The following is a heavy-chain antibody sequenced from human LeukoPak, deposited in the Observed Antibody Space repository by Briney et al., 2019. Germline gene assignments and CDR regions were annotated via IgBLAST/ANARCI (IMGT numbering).Heavy chain of an antibody. CDR2: INSDGSWT. Sequence: GGSPRLSCAASGNYWMHWVRQVPGKGPVWVSHINSDGSWTSYADSVKGRFTISKDNAKNTVYLQMNSLRAEDTAVYYCVSFYETYWGRGTLVTVSS. V-gene: IGHV3-74*01. D-gene: IGHD2/OR15-2a*01. CDR3: VSFYETY. CDR1: GNYW. J-gene: IGHJ4*02.